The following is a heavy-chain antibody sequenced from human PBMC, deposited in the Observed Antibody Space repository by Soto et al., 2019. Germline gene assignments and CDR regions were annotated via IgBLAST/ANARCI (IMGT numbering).Heavy chain of an antibody. V-gene: IGHV1-69*01. Sequence: QVELVQSGAEVKKPGSSVKVSCKASGGNFITFAISWGRQAPGQGLEWMGEIIPNSSTKKSAHKCQDRVTIPADGASSTFHMELRSRKTEDTASSFCAKKLRIDPLGAYGLDVWGQGPTVTVSS. CDR3: AKKLRIDPLGAYGLDV. J-gene: IGHJ6*02. CDR1: GGNFITFA. D-gene: IGHD3-16*01. CDR2: IIPNSSTK.